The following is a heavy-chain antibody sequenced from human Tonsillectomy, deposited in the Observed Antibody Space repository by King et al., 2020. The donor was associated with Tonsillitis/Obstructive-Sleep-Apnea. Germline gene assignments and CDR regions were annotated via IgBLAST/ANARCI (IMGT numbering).Heavy chain of an antibody. CDR3: TRDEGGGYRYFDL. CDR1: GFTFGDYV. V-gene: IGHV3-49*04. J-gene: IGHJ2*01. D-gene: IGHD3-16*01. Sequence: VQLVESGGGLVQPGRSLRLSCTASGFTFGDYVMSWVRQAPGKGLEWVGFIRSKAYGGTTEYAASVKGRFTISRDDSKSIAYLQMNSLKTEDTAVYYCTRDEGGGYRYFDLWGRGTLVTVSS. CDR2: IRSKAYGGTT.